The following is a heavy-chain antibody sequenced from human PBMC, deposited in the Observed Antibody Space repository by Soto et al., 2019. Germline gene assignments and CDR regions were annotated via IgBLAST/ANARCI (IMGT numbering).Heavy chain of an antibody. CDR2: IYYSGST. Sequence: QVQLQESGPGLVKPSETLSLTCTVSGGSISSYYWSWIRQPPGKGLEWIGYIYYSGSTNYNPSLKRRVTISVDTSKNQFSLKLSSVTAADTAVYYCASVDSYGKGSFDYWGQGTLVTVSS. CDR1: GGSISSYY. CDR3: ASVDSYGKGSFDY. J-gene: IGHJ4*02. D-gene: IGHD5-18*01. V-gene: IGHV4-59*08.